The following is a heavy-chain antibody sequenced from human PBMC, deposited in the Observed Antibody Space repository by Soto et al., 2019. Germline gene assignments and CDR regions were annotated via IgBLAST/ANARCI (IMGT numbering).Heavy chain of an antibody. CDR2: IKRKTDGGTT. D-gene: IGHD3-3*01. CDR1: GFTFSNAW. Sequence: EVQLVESGGGLVKPGGSLRLSCAASGFTFSNAWRNWVRQAPGKGLEWVGRIKRKTDGGTTDYAAPVKGRFTISRDDSKNTLYLQMNSLKTEDTAVYYCTTSVLRLLEWLPVYYYYGMDVWGQGTTVTVSS. V-gene: IGHV3-15*07. J-gene: IGHJ6*02. CDR3: TTSVLRLLEWLPVYYYYGMDV.